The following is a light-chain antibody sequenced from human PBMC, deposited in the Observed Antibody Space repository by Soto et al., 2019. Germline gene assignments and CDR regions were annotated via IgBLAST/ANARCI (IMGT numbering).Light chain of an antibody. CDR2: DVS. Sequence: QSALTQPRSVSGSPGQSVTISCTGSSSDVGAYNYVSWYQQHPGKAPKLMIYDVSQWPSGVPDRFSGSKSGNTASLTISGLQAEDEADYYCCSYAGSYTVVFGGGTQLTVL. V-gene: IGLV2-11*01. J-gene: IGLJ2*01. CDR3: CSYAGSYTVV. CDR1: SSDVGAYNY.